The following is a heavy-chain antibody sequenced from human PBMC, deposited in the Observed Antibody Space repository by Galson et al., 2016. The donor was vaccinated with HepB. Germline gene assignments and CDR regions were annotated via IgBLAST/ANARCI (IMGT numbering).Heavy chain of an antibody. CDR3: ARQYYSLSSCYSGYYMDV. V-gene: IGHV4-39*01. D-gene: IGHD2-2*01. J-gene: IGHJ6*03. CDR1: GGSISRSSYS. CDR2: IFSSGST. Sequence: SETLSLTCTVSGGSISRSSYSWAWIRQAPGQGLEWIGTIFSSGSTYYSPSLKSRVTISVDTSEKQLSLKLSSVTAADTAAYYCARQYYSLSSCYSGYYMDVWGKGTTVTVSS.